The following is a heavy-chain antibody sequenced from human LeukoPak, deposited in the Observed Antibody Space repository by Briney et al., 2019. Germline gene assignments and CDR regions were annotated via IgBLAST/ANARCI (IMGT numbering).Heavy chain of an antibody. V-gene: IGHV1-69*13. CDR3: AREFGEKEFWFDP. CDR2: IIPIFGTA. CDR1: GGTFSSYA. Sequence: GASVKVSCKASGGTFSSYAISWVRQAPGQGLEWMGGIIPIFGTANYAQKFQGRVTITADESTSTAYMELRSLRSDDTAVYYCAREFGEKEFWFDPWGQGTLVTVSS. D-gene: IGHD3-10*01. J-gene: IGHJ5*02.